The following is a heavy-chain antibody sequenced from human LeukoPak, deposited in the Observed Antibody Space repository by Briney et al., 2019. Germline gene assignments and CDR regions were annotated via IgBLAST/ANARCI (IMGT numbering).Heavy chain of an antibody. CDR3: AELGITMIGGV. D-gene: IGHD3-10*02. Sequence: GGSLRLSCAASGFTFSSYWMGWVRQAPGKGLEWVSYISSSSSTIYYADSVKGRFTISRDNAKNSLYLQMNSLRAEDTAVYYCAELGITMIGGVWGKGTTVTISS. V-gene: IGHV3-48*04. CDR2: ISSSSSTI. J-gene: IGHJ6*04. CDR1: GFTFSSYW.